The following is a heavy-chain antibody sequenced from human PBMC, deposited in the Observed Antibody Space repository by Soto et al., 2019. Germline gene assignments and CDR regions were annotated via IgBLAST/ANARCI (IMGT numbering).Heavy chain of an antibody. J-gene: IGHJ4*02. CDR3: AHCRGGGASV. CDR2: VYWDDDK. Sequence: QITLNESGPALVKPTQTLTLTCTFSGFSLNTRDVGVGWIRQPPGKALEWLGVVYWDDDKTYSPSLKSRLTITKDPPKNQVVLRMTKMDPVDTATYYCAHCRGGGASVWGQGTLVTVSS. V-gene: IGHV2-5*02. CDR1: GFSLNTRDVG. D-gene: IGHD3-16*01.